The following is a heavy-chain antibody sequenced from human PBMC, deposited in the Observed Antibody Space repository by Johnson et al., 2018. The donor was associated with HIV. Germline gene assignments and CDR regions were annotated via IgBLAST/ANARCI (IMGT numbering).Heavy chain of an antibody. CDR2: ISFDGSNE. J-gene: IGHJ3*02. CDR1: GLNFSDYG. Sequence: QVQVVESGGGVVQPGRSVRLSCAASGLNFSDYGMHWVRQAPGKGLEWVAVISFDGSNEYYADSVKGRFTISRDNSKNTLYLQMNSLRVEDTAVYYCARGRITMIGVDLRGGGFDIWGQGTMVTVSS. D-gene: IGHD3-22*01. V-gene: IGHV3-30*04. CDR3: ARGRITMIGVDLRGGGFDI.